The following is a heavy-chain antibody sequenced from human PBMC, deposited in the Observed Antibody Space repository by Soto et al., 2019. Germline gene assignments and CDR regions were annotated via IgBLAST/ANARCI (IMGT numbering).Heavy chain of an antibody. CDR1: GGSITTGGSY. V-gene: IGHV4-31*02. J-gene: IGHJ3*02. CDR2: LYYSGNT. D-gene: IGHD1-1*01. Sequence: QVRLQEWGPGLVKPSQTLSLKCSVSGGSITTGGSYWSWIRQLPGKGLEWIGDLYYSGNTYYNASLKSRVTISVEAAKNQFALKLSSVTYADTAVYYCAKDLVFTGGAGFDIWGQVRLVTVSS. CDR3: AKDLVFTGGAGFDI.